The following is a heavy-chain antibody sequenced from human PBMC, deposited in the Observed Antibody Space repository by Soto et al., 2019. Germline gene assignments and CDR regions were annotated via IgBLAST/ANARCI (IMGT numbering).Heavy chain of an antibody. V-gene: IGHV1-2*02. CDR1: ACIVPGDY. D-gene: IGHD6-6*01. Sequence: SCIASACIVPGDYTHWARPAPGQGLEWMGWINPNSGGTNYAQKFQGRVTMTRDTSISTAYMELSRLRSDDTGGYCCARATRYRNSYGYWGQGPRGT. CDR2: INPNSGGT. CDR3: ARATRYRNSYGY. J-gene: IGHJ4*03.